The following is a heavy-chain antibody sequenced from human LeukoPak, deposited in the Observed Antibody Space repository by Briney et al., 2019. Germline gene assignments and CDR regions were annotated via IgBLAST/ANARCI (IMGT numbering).Heavy chain of an antibody. CDR3: ARDPGVVAAEYYFDY. V-gene: IGHV3-30*04. CDR2: ISYDGSNK. Sequence: GGSLRLSCAASGFSFSSYAMHWVRQAPGKGLEWVAVISYDGSNKYYADSVKGRFTFSRDNSKNTLYLQMNSLRAEDTAVYYCARDPGVVAAEYYFDYWGQGTLVTVSS. J-gene: IGHJ4*02. CDR1: GFSFSSYA. D-gene: IGHD6-13*01.